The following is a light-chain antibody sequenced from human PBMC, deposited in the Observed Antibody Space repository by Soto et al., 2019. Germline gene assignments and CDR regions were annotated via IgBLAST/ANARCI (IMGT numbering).Light chain of an antibody. J-gene: IGKJ1*01. CDR3: QHYNSYSEA. CDR2: KAS. CDR1: QTISSW. Sequence: DIKMNHSASALSVKVGDRVTITCRASQTISSWLAWYQQKPGKAPKLLIYKASTLKSGVPSRFSGSGSGTEFTLTISSLQPDDFATYYCQHYNSYSEAFGQGTKVDI. V-gene: IGKV1-5*03.